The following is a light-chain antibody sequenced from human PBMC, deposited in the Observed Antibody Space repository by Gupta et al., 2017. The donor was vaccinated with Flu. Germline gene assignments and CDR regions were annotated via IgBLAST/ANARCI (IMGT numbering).Light chain of an antibody. Sequence: PSSLSASGGDRVTITCRASQGIRNYVGWYQQKPGKAPKLLIYAASSLQSGVPSRCSGSGSGTDFTLTISSLQPEDFATYYCQQDYNYPRTFGQGTKVEIK. CDR1: QGIRNY. J-gene: IGKJ1*01. CDR2: AAS. CDR3: QQDYNYPRT. V-gene: IGKV1-6*01.